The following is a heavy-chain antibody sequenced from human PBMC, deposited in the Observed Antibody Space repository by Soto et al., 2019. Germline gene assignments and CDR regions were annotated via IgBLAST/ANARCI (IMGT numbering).Heavy chain of an antibody. CDR1: GYSFTSYW. Sequence: GESLKISCKGSGYSFTSYWISWVRQMPGKGLEWMGRIDPSDSYTNYSPAFQGHVTISADKSISTAYLQWSSLKASDTAMYYCAGGVVVPAAIHTPYGMDVWGQGTTVTVSS. J-gene: IGHJ6*02. D-gene: IGHD2-2*01. CDR3: AGGVVVPAAIHTPYGMDV. V-gene: IGHV5-10-1*01. CDR2: IDPSDSYT.